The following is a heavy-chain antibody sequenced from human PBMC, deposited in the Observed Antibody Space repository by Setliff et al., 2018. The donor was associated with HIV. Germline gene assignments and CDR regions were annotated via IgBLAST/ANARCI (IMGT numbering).Heavy chain of an antibody. J-gene: IGHJ6*03. V-gene: IGHV3-21*01. CDR1: GFTFSNYN. D-gene: IGHD3-3*01. CDR2: ISSSSGYI. Sequence: ETLRLSCAAFGFTFSNYNMNWVRQAPGKGLEWVASISSSSGYIYYGDPVKGRFTISRDNAKTSVSLQMNSLTAEDTAVYFCTRAYLGVVVAQYLMDVWGKGTTVTVSS. CDR3: TRAYLGVVVAQYLMDV.